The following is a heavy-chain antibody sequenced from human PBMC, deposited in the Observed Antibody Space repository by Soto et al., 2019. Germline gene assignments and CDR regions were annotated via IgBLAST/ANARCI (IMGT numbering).Heavy chain of an antibody. V-gene: IGHV3-11*01. CDR3: ARDGNGDYVHFDY. J-gene: IGHJ4*02. Sequence: SGVSRIISCAASGFTFSDYYMSWIRQAPGKGLEWVSYISSSGSTIYYADSVKGRFTISRDNAKNSLYLQMNSLRAEDTAVYYCARDGNGDYVHFDYWGQGTLVTVSS. CDR2: ISSSGSTI. D-gene: IGHD4-17*01. CDR1: GFTFSDYY.